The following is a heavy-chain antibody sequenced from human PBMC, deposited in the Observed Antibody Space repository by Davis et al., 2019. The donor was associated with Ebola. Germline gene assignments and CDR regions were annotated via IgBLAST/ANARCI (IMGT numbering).Heavy chain of an antibody. D-gene: IGHD1-26*01. CDR2: INAGNGNT. CDR1: VYTFTSYA. V-gene: IGHV1-3*01. CDR3: ARDYRHRYYYYYGMDV. Sequence: ASVNVSCKASVYTFTSYAMHWVRQAPGQRLEWMGWINAGNGNTKYSQKFQGRVTITRDTSASTAYMELSSLRSEDTAVYYCARDYRHRYYYYYGMDVWGKGTTVTVSS. J-gene: IGHJ6*04.